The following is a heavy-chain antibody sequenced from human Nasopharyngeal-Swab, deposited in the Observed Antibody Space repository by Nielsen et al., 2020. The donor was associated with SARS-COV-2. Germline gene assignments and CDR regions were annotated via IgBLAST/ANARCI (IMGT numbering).Heavy chain of an antibody. V-gene: IGHV5-10-1*01. Sequence: GESLKISCKGSGYSFTNYWIVWVRQMPGKGLEWMGTIDPRDSYITYSPSFQGHVTISTDKSINTAYLQWSSLKASDTAMYYCARLISGSGPFDSWGQGTLVTVSS. D-gene: IGHD3-10*01. CDR2: IDPRDSYI. CDR1: GYSFTNYW. CDR3: ARLISGSGPFDS. J-gene: IGHJ5*01.